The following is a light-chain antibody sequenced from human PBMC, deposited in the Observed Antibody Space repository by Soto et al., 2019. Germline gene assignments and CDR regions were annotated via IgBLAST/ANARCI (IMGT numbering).Light chain of an antibody. CDR3: QSYDSSLSGSRVV. CDR1: SSNIGAGYD. CDR2: GNS. V-gene: IGLV1-40*01. J-gene: IGLJ2*01. Sequence: QSVLTQPPSVSGDPGQRVTISCTGSSSNIGAGYDVHWYQQLPGTAPKLLIYGNSNRPSGVPDRFSGSKSGTSASLAITGLQDEDGADYYCQSYDSSLSGSRVVFGGGTKLTVL.